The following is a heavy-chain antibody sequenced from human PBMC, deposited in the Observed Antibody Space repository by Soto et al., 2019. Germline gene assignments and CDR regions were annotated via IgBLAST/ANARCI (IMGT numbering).Heavy chain of an antibody. CDR1: GYSFTSYW. Sequence: PGESLKISCKGSGYSFTSYWIGWVRQMPGKGLEWMGIIYPGDSDTRYSPSFQGQVTISADKSISTAYLQWSSLKASDTAMYYCARHRGYSGYGMEHWFDPWGQGTLVTVSS. CDR3: ARHRGYSGYGMEHWFDP. CDR2: IYPGDSDT. V-gene: IGHV5-51*01. J-gene: IGHJ5*02. D-gene: IGHD5-12*01.